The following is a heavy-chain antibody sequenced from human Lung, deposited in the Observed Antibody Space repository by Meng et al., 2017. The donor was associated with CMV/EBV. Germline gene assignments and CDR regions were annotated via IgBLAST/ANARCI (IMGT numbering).Heavy chain of an antibody. J-gene: IGHJ6*02. D-gene: IGHD6-19*01. CDR3: AAEALKEQWLVYYYGMDV. V-gene: IGHV1-58*01. Sequence: SVXVSXKASGFTFTSSAVQWVRQARGQRLEWIGWSVVGSGNTNYAQKFQERVTITRDMSTSTAYMELSSLRSEDTAVYYCAAEALKEQWLVYYYGMDVWXQGTTVTVSS. CDR2: SVVGSGNT. CDR1: GFTFTSSA.